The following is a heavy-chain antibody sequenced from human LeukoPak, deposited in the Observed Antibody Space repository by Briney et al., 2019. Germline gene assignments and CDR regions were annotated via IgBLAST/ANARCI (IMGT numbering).Heavy chain of an antibody. V-gene: IGHV4-59*01. D-gene: IGHD3-9*01. CDR2: IDYSGSS. Sequence: PSETLSLTCPRYGVSISSYSWTWIRQPQGKGLEWIGFIDYSGSSNYNPSLKSRVTISADPSKNHFSLNLTSVTAADTAVYFCARDHPVADWAADIWGRGTMVTVSS. CDR3: ARDHPVADWAADI. CDR1: GVSISSYS. J-gene: IGHJ3*02.